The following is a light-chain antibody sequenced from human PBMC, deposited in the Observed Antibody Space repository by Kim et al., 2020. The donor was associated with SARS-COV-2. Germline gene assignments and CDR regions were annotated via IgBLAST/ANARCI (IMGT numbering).Light chain of an antibody. J-gene: IGKJ1*01. Sequence: ASVGDKVTITCRSTYSIDTHLNWYQQKLGKAPKLLIYAASTLQGGVPSRFSGSGSGTLFTLTISSLQPEDFATYYCQQSYSSLGTFGQGTRVEIK. V-gene: IGKV1-39*01. CDR1: YSIDTH. CDR3: QQSYSSLGT. CDR2: AAS.